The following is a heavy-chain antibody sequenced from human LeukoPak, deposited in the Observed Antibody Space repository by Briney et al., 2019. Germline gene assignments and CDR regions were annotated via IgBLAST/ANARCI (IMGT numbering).Heavy chain of an antibody. D-gene: IGHD2-8*01. CDR2: TTAGNSYI. V-gene: IGHV3-21*01. CDR1: TFAFYSYD. CDR3: ARVGVSATNSLAFDY. Sequence: MPAVTVTFSCYGSTFAFYSYDMAWLPPAPGKGLVGVMYTTAGNSYIEYKPSVGGRFTIYRDNSKNSLFLHMNSLRAEDAGLYYCARVGVSATNSLAFDYWGQGTLVTVSS. J-gene: IGHJ4*02.